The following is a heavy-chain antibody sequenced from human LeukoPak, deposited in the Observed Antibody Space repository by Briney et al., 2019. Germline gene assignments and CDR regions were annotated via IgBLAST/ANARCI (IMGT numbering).Heavy chain of an antibody. CDR3: TTEDVVVPAATTPPFDY. J-gene: IGHJ4*02. CDR2: IWYDGSNK. V-gene: IGHV3-33*01. D-gene: IGHD2-2*01. Sequence: GGSLRLSCAASGFTFSSYGMHWVRQAPGKGLEWVAVIWYDGSNKYYADSVKGRFTISRDNSKNTLYLQMNSLKTEDTAVYYCTTEDVVVPAATTPPFDYWGQGTLVTVSS. CDR1: GFTFSSYG.